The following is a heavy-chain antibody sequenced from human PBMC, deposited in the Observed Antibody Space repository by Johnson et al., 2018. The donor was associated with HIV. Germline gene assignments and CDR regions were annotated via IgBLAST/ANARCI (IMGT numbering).Heavy chain of an antibody. Sequence: VQLVESGGGVVRPGGSLRLSCAASGFTFDDYGMSWVRQAPGKGLEWVSGINWNGGSTSYADSVKGRFTISRDNAKNSLYLQRNSLRAEDRALYYCGREWGRFGQLGGDAFDIWGQGTTVTVSS. D-gene: IGHD3-16*01. CDR1: GFTFDDYG. CDR2: INWNGGST. V-gene: IGHV3-20*04. CDR3: GREWGRFGQLGGDAFDI. J-gene: IGHJ3*02.